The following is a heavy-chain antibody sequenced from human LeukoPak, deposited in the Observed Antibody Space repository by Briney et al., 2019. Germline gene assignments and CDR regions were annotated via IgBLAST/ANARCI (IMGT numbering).Heavy chain of an antibody. CDR1: GFSFSSYS. CDR3: ARDYLYAFDY. V-gene: IGHV3-48*01. D-gene: IGHD2-2*01. CDR2: ISGSGNAI. J-gene: IGHJ4*02. Sequence: GGSLRLSCAASGFSFSSYSMNWVRQAPGKGLEWVSYISGSGNAIHYTDSVKGRFTIFRDNAKNALYLQMNSLRAEDTAVYFCARDYLYAFDYWGRGTLVTVSS.